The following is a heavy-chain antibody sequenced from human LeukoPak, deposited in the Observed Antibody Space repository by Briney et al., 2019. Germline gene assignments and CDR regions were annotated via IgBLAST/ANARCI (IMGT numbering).Heavy chain of an antibody. V-gene: IGHV3-23*01. J-gene: IGHJ3*02. CDR3: AKAPYYDFWSGYPDAFDI. D-gene: IGHD3-3*01. CDR2: ISGSGGST. Sequence: PGGSLRLSCAASGFTFSSYAMSWVRQAPGKGLEWVSAISGSGGSTYYADSVKGRFTVSRDNSKNTPYLQMNSLRAEDTAVYYCAKAPYYDFWSGYPDAFDIWGQGTMVTVSS. CDR1: GFTFSSYA.